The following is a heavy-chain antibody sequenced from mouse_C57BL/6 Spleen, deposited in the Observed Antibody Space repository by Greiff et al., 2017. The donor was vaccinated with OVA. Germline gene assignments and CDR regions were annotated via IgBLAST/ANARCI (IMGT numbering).Heavy chain of an antibody. D-gene: IGHD1-1*01. CDR1: GFTFSSYA. CDR3: ARDRHYYGSSYWYFDV. V-gene: IGHV5-4*01. J-gene: IGHJ1*03. Sequence: EVKLMESGGGLVKPGGSLKLSCAASGFTFSSYAMSWVRQTPEKRLEWVATISDGGSYTYYPDNVKGRFTISRDNAKNNLYLQMSHLKSEDTAMYYGARDRHYYGSSYWYFDVWGTGTTVTVSS. CDR2: ISDGGSYT.